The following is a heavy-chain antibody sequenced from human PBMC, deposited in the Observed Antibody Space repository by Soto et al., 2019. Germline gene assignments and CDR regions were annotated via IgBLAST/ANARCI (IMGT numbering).Heavy chain of an antibody. Sequence: HVQLVQSGGELKKPGASVKVSCNTSGYTFNTYFITWVRQAPGQGLEWMGWISPHNGNTNYAEKFQGRVTMTADTITKTVYMELRNLRIDDTAVYYCARDTGNSFDYWGQGTPFTVSS. CDR1: GYTFNTYF. CDR3: ARDTGNSFDY. CDR2: ISPHNGNT. J-gene: IGHJ4*02. V-gene: IGHV1-18*01.